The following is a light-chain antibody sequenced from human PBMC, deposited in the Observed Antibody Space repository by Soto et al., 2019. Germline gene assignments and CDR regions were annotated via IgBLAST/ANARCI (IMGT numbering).Light chain of an antibody. V-gene: IGLV1-44*01. CDR2: SNN. CDR1: SSNIGSNT. Sequence: QSVLTQPPSASGTPGQRVTISCSGSSSNIGSNTVYWYQQLPGTAPKLLIYSNNQRPSGVPDRFSGSKSGTSASLAISGLQSEDEAEYYCAAWDDSLNGVVFGGGTKLTVL. CDR3: AAWDDSLNGVV. J-gene: IGLJ2*01.